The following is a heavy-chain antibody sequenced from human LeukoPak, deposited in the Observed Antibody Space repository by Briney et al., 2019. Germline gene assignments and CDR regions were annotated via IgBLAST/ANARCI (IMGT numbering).Heavy chain of an antibody. D-gene: IGHD3-22*01. CDR3: ARVTWSYYDSSGYIFDY. J-gene: IGHJ4*02. V-gene: IGHV4-59*08. CDR1: GGSISSYY. Sequence: SETLSLTCTVSGGSISSYYWSWIRQPPGKGLEWIGYIYYSGSTNYNPSLKSRVTISVDTSKNQFSLKLSSVTAADTAVYYCARVTWSYYDSSGYIFDYWGQGTLVTDSS. CDR2: IYYSGST.